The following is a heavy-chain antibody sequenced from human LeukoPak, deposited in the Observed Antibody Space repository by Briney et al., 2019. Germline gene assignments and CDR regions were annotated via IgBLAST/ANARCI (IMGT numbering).Heavy chain of an antibody. J-gene: IGHJ4*02. CDR3: ARVGDSSPSYFDY. CDR1: GGSISSYY. CDR2: IYYSGST. V-gene: IGHV4-59*01. Sequence: SETLSLTCTVSGGSISSYYWSWIRQPPGKGLEWIGYIYYSGSTNYNPSLKSRVTISVDTSENQFSLKLRSVTAADTAVYYCARVGDSSPSYFDYWGQGTLVTVSS. D-gene: IGHD6-19*01.